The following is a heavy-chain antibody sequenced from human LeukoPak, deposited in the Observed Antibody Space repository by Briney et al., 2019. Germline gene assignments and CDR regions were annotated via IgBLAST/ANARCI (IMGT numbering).Heavy chain of an antibody. CDR2: ISSSGSTI. V-gene: IGHV3-11*04. CDR1: GFTFSDYY. J-gene: IGHJ4*02. CDR3: ARSHYDSSGYLFDY. D-gene: IGHD3-22*01. Sequence: GGSLRLSCAASGFTFSDYYMSWIRQAPGKGLEWVSYISSSGSTIYYADSVKGRFTISRDNAKNSLYLQMNSLRAEDTAVYYSARSHYDSSGYLFDYWGQGTLVTVSS.